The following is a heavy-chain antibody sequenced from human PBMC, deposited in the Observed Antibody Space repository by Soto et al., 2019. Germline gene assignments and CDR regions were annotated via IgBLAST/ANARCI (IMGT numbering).Heavy chain of an antibody. V-gene: IGHV4-59*01. D-gene: IGHD2-8*01. CDR3: ARGEGQYDFDY. CDR1: GGSISSYY. CDR2: IYYSGST. J-gene: IGHJ4*02. Sequence: QVQLQESGPGLVKPSETLSLTCTVSGGSISSYYWSWIRQPPGKGLEWIGYIYYSGSTNYNPSLKSRVTISVDTSKNQFTRKLSSVTAADTAVYYCARGEGQYDFDYWGQGTLVTVSS.